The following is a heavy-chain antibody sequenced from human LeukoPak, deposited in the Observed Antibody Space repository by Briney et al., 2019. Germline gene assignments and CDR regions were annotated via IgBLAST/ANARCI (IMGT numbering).Heavy chain of an antibody. J-gene: IGHJ4*02. V-gene: IGHV1-46*01. Sequence: GASVKVSCKASGYTCTSYYMHWVRQAPGQGLEWMGLINPNFGSTSYAQKFQGRVTMTRDMSTSTVYMELSSLRSEDTAVYYCARDLRGTSHRFDYWGQGALVTVSS. D-gene: IGHD2-2*01. CDR3: ARDLRGTSHRFDY. CDR2: INPNFGST. CDR1: GYTCTSYY.